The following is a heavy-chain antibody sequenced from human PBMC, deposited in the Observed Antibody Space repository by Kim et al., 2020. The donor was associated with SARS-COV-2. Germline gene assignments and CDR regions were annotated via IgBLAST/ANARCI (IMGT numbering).Heavy chain of an antibody. Sequence: GESLKISCKGSGYSFTSYWIGWVRQMPGKGLEWMGIIYPGDSDTTYSPSFQGQVTIPADKSISTAYLQWSSLKASDTAMYYCARHATLGSGWSNLDYLGQGTLVTVLS. D-gene: IGHD6-19*01. CDR2: IYPGDSDT. CDR3: ARHATLGSGWSNLDY. V-gene: IGHV5-51*01. CDR1: GYSFTSYW. J-gene: IGHJ4*02.